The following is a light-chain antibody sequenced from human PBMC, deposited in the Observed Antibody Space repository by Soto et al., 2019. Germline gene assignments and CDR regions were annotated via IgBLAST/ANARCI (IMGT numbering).Light chain of an antibody. J-gene: IGKJ1*01. Sequence: EVVLTQSPGTLSLSPGERATLSCRASQSISQSLAWYQQRPGQSPRLLIYDASRRATGIPDRFTGSGSGTEFTLTISSLQPDDFATYYCQQYNSYSWTFGQGTKVEIK. V-gene: IGKV3-20*01. CDR1: QSISQS. CDR2: DAS. CDR3: QQYNSYSWT.